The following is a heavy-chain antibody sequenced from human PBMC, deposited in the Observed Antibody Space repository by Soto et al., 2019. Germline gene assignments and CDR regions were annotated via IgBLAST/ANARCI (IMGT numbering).Heavy chain of an antibody. D-gene: IGHD5-12*01. CDR2: ICIGGTTI. Sequence: GGSLRLSCAASGFTFRNYNMHWVRQAPGKGLEWVSHICIGGTTIDYADYVKGRFTISRDNFKNSLYLQMSSLRADDTAVYYCARDNGYDAATLDYWGQGTLVTVSS. J-gene: IGHJ4*02. CDR1: GFTFRNYN. V-gene: IGHV3-48*01. CDR3: ARDNGYDAATLDY.